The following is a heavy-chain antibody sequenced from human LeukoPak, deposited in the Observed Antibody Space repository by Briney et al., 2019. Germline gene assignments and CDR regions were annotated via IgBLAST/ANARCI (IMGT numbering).Heavy chain of an antibody. CDR2: ISAYNGNT. J-gene: IGHJ4*02. CDR1: GYTFTSYG. CDR3: ARVEIITMIVAGGFDY. V-gene: IGHV1-18*04. D-gene: IGHD3-22*01. Sequence: ASVKVFCKASGYTFTSYGISWVRQAPGQGLEWMGWISAYNGNTNYAQKLQGRVTMTTDTSTSTAYMELRSLRSDDTAVYYCARVEIITMIVAGGFDYWGQGTLVTVSS.